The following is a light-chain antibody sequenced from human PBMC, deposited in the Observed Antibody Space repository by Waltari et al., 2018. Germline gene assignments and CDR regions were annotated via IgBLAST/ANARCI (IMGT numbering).Light chain of an antibody. J-gene: IGKJ2*01. CDR1: QTLLYNSNNKNY. Sequence: DIVMTQSPDSLAVSLGERPTINCKSSQTLLYNSNNKNYLAWYQQKPGQPPQLLVYWASILYSGVPDRFSGSGSGTDFTLTISSLQAEDVAVYYCQQYYTTPYTFGQGTKLEIK. CDR2: WAS. V-gene: IGKV4-1*01. CDR3: QQYYTTPYT.